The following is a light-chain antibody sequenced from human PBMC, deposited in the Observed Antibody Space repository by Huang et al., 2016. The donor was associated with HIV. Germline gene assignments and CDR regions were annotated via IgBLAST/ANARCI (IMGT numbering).Light chain of an antibody. J-gene: IGKJ1*01. CDR2: GAS. CDR1: QRITSNY. V-gene: IGKV3-20*01. CDR3: QQYGSSPRV. Sequence: EMMLTQSPGTLSLSPGERATLACTASQRITSNYLAGYQQKRGQTPRLLIYGASNMATGIPDRFSGSGSGTDFTLTISRLELEDFALYYCQQYGSSPRVFGQGTKV.